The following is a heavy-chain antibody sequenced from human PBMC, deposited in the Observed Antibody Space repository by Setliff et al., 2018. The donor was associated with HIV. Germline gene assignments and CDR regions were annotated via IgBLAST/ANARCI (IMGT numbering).Heavy chain of an antibody. D-gene: IGHD4-17*01. V-gene: IGHV3-15*01. CDR1: GLLFTNAW. Sequence: GGSLRLSCAASGLLFTNAWMSWVRQAPGKGLEWVGRIKTKTDGGTTDYAAPVKGRFTISRDDSKKMLYLQMNSLKTEDTAVYYCTTDPGWAVTTYYYGMDVWGQGTTVTVSS. J-gene: IGHJ6*02. CDR2: IKTKTDGGTT. CDR3: TTDPGWAVTTYYYGMDV.